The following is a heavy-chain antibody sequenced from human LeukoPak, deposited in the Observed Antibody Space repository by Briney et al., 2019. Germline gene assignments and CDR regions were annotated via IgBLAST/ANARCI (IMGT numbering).Heavy chain of an antibody. V-gene: IGHV3-53*01. J-gene: IGHJ4*02. CDR3: AKEEDWNYNY. Sequence: GGSLRLSCAASGFTVSSNYMSWVRQAPGKGLEWVSIIYSGGSSYYADSVKGRFTISRDNSKNTLYLQMNSLRAEDTAVYYCAKEEDWNYNYWGQGTLVTVSS. CDR1: GFTVSSNY. CDR2: IYSGGSS. D-gene: IGHD1-7*01.